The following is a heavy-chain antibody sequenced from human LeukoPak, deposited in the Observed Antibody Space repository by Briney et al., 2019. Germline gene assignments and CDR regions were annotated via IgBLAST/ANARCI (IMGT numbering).Heavy chain of an antibody. Sequence: GGSLRLSCAASGFTFSSYEMNWVRQAPGKGLEWVSYISSSGSTIYYADSVKGRFTISRDNAKNSLYLQMNSLRAEDTAVYYCAREGAVADYFDYWGQGTLVTVSS. CDR3: AREGAVADYFDY. CDR1: GFTFSSYE. J-gene: IGHJ4*02. CDR2: ISSSGSTI. D-gene: IGHD6-19*01. V-gene: IGHV3-48*03.